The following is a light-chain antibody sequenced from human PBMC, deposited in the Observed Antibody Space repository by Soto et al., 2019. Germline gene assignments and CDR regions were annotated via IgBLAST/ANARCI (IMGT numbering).Light chain of an antibody. Sequence: EIVMTQSPLSLSVTPGEPASISCRSSQSLLHTSGDKYLDWYLQRPGQSPQLRIYLGSKRAYGVSDRFSVSGSGTRFTLSISRVEAEDVGFYYCMQAQQIPRTFGQGTKVEIK. CDR3: MQAQQIPRT. CDR2: LGS. J-gene: IGKJ1*01. CDR1: QSLLHTSGDKY. V-gene: IGKV2-28*01.